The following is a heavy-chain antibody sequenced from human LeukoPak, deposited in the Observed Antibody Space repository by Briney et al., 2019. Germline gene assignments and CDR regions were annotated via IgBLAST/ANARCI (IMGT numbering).Heavy chain of an antibody. CDR2: FSWNSCSI. CDR3: AKGLGYCSGGSCYPDY. J-gene: IGHJ4*02. D-gene: IGHD2-15*01. V-gene: IGHV3-9*01. CDR1: GFTFDDYA. Sequence: GRSLSLYCVSSGFTFDDYAMHWARQAPGKGLDWVSGFSWNSCSIDYADSMKGRFTISRDNDKNCLYLQMYSMRAEDTALYYCAKGLGYCSGGSCYPDYWGQGTLVTVSS.